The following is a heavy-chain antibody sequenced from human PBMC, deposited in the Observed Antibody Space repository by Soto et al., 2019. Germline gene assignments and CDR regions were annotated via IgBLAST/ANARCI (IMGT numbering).Heavy chain of an antibody. J-gene: IGHJ6*02. V-gene: IGHV4-30-2*01. Sequence: TLSLTCAVSGGSISSGGYSWSWIRQPPGKGLEWIGYIYHSGSTYYNPSLKSRVTISVDRSKNQFSLKLSSVTAADTAVYYCARESTMVRGVDYGMDVWGQGTTVTAS. CDR2: IYHSGST. CDR1: GGSISSGGYS. D-gene: IGHD3-10*01. CDR3: ARESTMVRGVDYGMDV.